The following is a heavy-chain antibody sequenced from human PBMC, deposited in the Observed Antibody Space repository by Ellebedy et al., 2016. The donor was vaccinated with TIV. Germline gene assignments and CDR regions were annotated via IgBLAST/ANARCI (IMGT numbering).Heavy chain of an antibody. J-gene: IGHJ6*02. Sequence: SVKVSXKASRGTFSSYAISWVRQAPGQGLEWMGGIIPIFGTANYAQKFQGRVTITADESTSTAYMELSSLRSEDTAVYYCAREGSDYSNSTDLPYYYYYYGMDVWGQGTTVTVSS. CDR1: RGTFSSYA. V-gene: IGHV1-69*13. CDR2: IIPIFGTA. CDR3: AREGSDYSNSTDLPYYYYYYGMDV. D-gene: IGHD4-11*01.